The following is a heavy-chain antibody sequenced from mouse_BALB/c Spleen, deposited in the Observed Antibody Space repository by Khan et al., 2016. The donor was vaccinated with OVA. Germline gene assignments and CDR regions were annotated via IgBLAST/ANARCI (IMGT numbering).Heavy chain of an antibody. CDR3: ATSYFYGYYFDY. V-gene: IGHV5-17*02. D-gene: IGHD1-1*01. CDR1: GFTFSSYG. J-gene: IGHJ2*01. Sequence: EVELVESGGGLVQPGGSRKLSCAASGFTFSSYGMHWVRQAPEKGLEWVAYISGDSNTIYYADTVKGRFTISRDNPKKTLFLQMTSRMSEDTARYYCATSYFYGYYFDYWGPGTTLTVSS. CDR2: ISGDSNTI.